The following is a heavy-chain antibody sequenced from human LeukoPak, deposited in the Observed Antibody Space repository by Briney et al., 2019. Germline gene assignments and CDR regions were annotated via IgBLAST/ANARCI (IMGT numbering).Heavy chain of an antibody. J-gene: IGHJ5*02. D-gene: IGHD3-9*01. CDR3: ARALGENYDILRWFDP. CDR2: INHSGST. V-gene: IGHV4-34*01. Sequence: SETLSLTCAVYGGSFSGYYWSWIRQPPGKGLEWIGEINHSGSTNYNPSLKSRVTISVDTSKNQFSLKLSSVTAADTAVYYCARALGENYDILRWFDPWGQGTLVTVSS. CDR1: GGSFSGYY.